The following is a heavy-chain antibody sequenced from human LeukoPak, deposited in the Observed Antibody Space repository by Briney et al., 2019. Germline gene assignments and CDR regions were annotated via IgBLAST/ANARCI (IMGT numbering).Heavy chain of an antibody. CDR1: GFTFSSYG. CDR3: ARARQLSNDY. V-gene: IGHV3-30*03. J-gene: IGHJ4*02. CDR2: ISYDGSNK. Sequence: GGSLRLSRAASGFTFSSYGMHWVRQAPGKGLEWVAVISYDGSNKYSADSVRGRFTISRDNSKNTLYLQMNSLRAEDTAVYYCARARQLSNDYWGQGTLVTVSS. D-gene: IGHD6-6*01.